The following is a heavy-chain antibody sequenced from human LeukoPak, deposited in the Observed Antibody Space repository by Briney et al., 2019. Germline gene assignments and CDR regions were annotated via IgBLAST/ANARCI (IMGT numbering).Heavy chain of an antibody. CDR2: INWNSANT. Sequence: PGGSLRLSCAASGFTFGDYGMSWVRQAPGKGLEWVSAINWNSANTGYGDSVKGRFTISRDNAKNTLYLQMNSLRAEDTAVYYCARSKYLPSGYANFDYWGQGTLVTVSS. J-gene: IGHJ4*02. V-gene: IGHV3-20*04. CDR3: ARSKYLPSGYANFDY. D-gene: IGHD3-3*01. CDR1: GFTFGDYG.